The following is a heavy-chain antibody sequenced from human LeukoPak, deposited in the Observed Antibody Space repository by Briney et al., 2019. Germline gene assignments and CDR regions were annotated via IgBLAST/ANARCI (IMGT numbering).Heavy chain of an antibody. V-gene: IGHV1-2*02. D-gene: IGHD3-22*01. CDR3: AIDHARGSGYYYDS. CDR2: INPNSGGA. Sequence: ASVKVSCKASGYTFTAYYMHWVRQAPGQVLEWMGWINPNSGGANYAQNFQGRVTMTWDTSISTAYMELSRLRSDDTAVYYCAIDHARGSGYYYDSWGQGTLVTVSS. CDR1: GYTFTAYY. J-gene: IGHJ5*01.